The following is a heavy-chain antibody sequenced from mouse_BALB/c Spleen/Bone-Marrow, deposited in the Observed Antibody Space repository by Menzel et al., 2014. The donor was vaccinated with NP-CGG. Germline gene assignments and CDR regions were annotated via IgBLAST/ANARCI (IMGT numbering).Heavy chain of an antibody. CDR3: TRWLPYAMDY. Sequence: VQLQQSGAELVRPGASVKLSCKASGYAFTNYWINWVKQRPGQGLEWIGNIYPSDSYTNYNQKFKDKATLTVDKSSSTAYMQLSSQTSEDSAVYYCTRWLPYAMDYWGQGTSVTVSS. CDR2: IYPSDSYT. D-gene: IGHD2-2*01. CDR1: GYAFTNYW. J-gene: IGHJ4*01. V-gene: IGHV1-69*02.